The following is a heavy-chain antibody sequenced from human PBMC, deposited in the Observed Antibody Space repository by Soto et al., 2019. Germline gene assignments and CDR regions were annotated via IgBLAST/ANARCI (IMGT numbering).Heavy chain of an antibody. Sequence: SETLSLTCAVYGGSFSGYYWSWIRQPPGKGLEWIGEINHSGSTNYNPSLKSRVTISVDTSKNQFSLKLSSVTAADTAVYYCASRELPEYCSGGSCYATLGRFDYWGQGTLVTVSS. CDR3: ASRELPEYCSGGSCYATLGRFDY. V-gene: IGHV4-34*01. CDR1: GGSFSGYY. D-gene: IGHD2-15*01. J-gene: IGHJ4*02. CDR2: INHSGST.